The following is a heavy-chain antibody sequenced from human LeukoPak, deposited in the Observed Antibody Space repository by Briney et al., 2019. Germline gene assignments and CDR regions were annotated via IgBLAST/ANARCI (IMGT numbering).Heavy chain of an antibody. CDR3: ARLVGASWFDS. CDR1: GDSVSTHSAT. V-gene: IGHV6-1*01. J-gene: IGHJ5*01. Sequence: SQTLSLTCAISGDSVSTHSATWTWLRQSPSRGLEWLGRTYYRSKWYNDYAVSMKSRITINPDTSKNQFSLQLNSVTLEDTAVYYCARLVGASWFDSWGQGTLVTVSS. CDR2: TYYRSKWYN. D-gene: IGHD1-26*01.